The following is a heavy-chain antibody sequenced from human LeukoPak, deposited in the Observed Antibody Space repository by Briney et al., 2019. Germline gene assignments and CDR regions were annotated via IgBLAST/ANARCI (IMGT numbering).Heavy chain of an antibody. CDR2: IYYSGST. D-gene: IGHD3-10*01. CDR3: ARHLVDDYYGSGSLFDY. Sequence: PSETLSLTCTVSGGSISSYYWSWIRQPPGKGLEWIGYIYYSGSTNYNPSLKSRVTISVDTSKNQFSLKLSSVTAADTAVYYCARHLVDDYYGSGSLFDYWGQGTLVTVSS. J-gene: IGHJ4*02. CDR1: GGSISSYY. V-gene: IGHV4-59*08.